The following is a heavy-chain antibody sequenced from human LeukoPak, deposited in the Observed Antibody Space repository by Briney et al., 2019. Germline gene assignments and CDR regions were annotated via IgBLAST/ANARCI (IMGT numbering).Heavy chain of an antibody. CDR2: INPNSGGT. CDR1: GYTFTGYY. J-gene: IGHJ3*02. Sequence: ASVKVSCKASGYTFTGYYMHWVRQAPGQGLEWMGWINPNSGGTNYAQKFQGRVTMTRDTSISTAYVELSRLRSDDTAVYYCARVRPGRVPAAINAFDIWGQGTMVTVSS. D-gene: IGHD2-2*01. CDR3: ARVRPGRVPAAINAFDI. V-gene: IGHV1-2*02.